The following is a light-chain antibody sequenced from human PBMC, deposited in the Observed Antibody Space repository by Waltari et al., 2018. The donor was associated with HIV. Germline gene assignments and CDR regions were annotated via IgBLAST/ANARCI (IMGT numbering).Light chain of an antibody. CDR2: LAY. Sequence: DVVVTQSPDSLAVSLGERATLHCKSNQSLLYISNNQNYLAWYQQKAGQRPKLLIYLAYIRESGVPDRFSGSGSETDFTLTISSLQAEDVAVYYCQQYSDVPYTFGQGTKLEIK. V-gene: IGKV4-1*01. CDR1: QSLLYISNNQNY. CDR3: QQYSDVPYT. J-gene: IGKJ2*01.